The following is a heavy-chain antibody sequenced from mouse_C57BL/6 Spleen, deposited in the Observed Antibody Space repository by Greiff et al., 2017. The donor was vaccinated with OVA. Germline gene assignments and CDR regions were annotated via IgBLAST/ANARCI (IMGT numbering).Heavy chain of an antibody. CDR2: ISYSGST. CDR1: GYSITSGYD. J-gene: IGHJ1*03. CDR3: AREGAYYYGSSWYFDV. Sequence: VQLKESGPGMVKPSQSLSLTCTVTGYSITSGYDWHWIRHFPGNKLEWMGYISYSGSTNYNPSLKSRISITHDTSKNHFFLKLNSVTTEDTATYYCAREGAYYYGSSWYFDVWGTGTTVTVSS. D-gene: IGHD1-1*01. V-gene: IGHV3-1*01.